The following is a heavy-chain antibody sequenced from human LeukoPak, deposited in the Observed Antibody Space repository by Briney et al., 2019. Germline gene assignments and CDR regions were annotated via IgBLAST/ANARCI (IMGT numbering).Heavy chain of an antibody. D-gene: IGHD6-19*01. CDR1: GFTFDDFA. J-gene: IGHJ6*02. CDR2: ITWDGDER. CDR3: AKESIAVADSYYYYGMDV. V-gene: IGHV3-43D*04. Sequence: GGSLRLSCAASGFTFDDFAMHWVRQVPGKGLEWVSFITWDGDERHYADSVKGRFTISRDSSKNTLYLQMNSLRAEDTAVYYCAKESIAVADSYYYYGMDVWGQGTTVTVSS.